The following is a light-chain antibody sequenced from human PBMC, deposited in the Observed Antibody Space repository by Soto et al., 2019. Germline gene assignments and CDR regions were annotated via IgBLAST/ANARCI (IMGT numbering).Light chain of an antibody. V-gene: IGKV3D-20*02. CDR3: QQRSNWPT. J-gene: IGKJ5*01. CDR1: QSVSNNY. CDR2: GAS. Sequence: EIVLTQSPGTLSLSPGESATLSCRASQSVSNNYLAWYQQKPGQARRLLIYGASNRATGIPDRFSGSGSGTDFTLTISRLEPEDFAVYYCQQRSNWPTFGQGTRLEIK.